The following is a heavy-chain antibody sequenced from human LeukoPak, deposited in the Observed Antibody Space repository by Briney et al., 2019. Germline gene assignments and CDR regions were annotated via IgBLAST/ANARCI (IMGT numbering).Heavy chain of an antibody. J-gene: IGHJ6*02. D-gene: IGHD6-13*01. Sequence: GGSLRLSCAASGFTFSSYAMSWVRQAPGKGLEWVSAISGSGGSTYYADSVKGRSTISRDNSKNTLYLQMNSLRAEDTAVYYCAKDTGGYSSSGYWTQDWSFYYYGMDVWGQGTTVTVSS. CDR2: ISGSGGST. CDR1: GFTFSSYA. CDR3: AKDTGGYSSSGYWTQDWSFYYYGMDV. V-gene: IGHV3-23*01.